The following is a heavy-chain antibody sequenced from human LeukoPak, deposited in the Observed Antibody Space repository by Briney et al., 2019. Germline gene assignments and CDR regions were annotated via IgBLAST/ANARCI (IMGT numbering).Heavy chain of an antibody. CDR1: GGSISSGGYS. D-gene: IGHD5-18*01. Sequence: SETLSLTCAVSGGSISSGGYSWSWIRQPPGKGLEWIGYISYSGSTNYNPSLKSRITMSLDTSKNQFSLKLTSVTAADTAVYYCARDRYGRPVDYWGQGTLVTVSS. CDR3: ARDRYGRPVDY. CDR2: ISYSGST. V-gene: IGHV4-30-2*05. J-gene: IGHJ4*02.